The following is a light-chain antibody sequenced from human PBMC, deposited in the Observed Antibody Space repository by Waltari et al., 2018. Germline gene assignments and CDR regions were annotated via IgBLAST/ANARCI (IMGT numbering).Light chain of an antibody. Sequence: DIQMTQSPSSLSASVGDRVTITCRASQSIGRYLNWYQQKPGKAPKLLICAASSLQSGVPSRFSGSGSGTDFTVTISSLQPEDFATYSCQQSYSSPYTFGQGTNLEIK. CDR3: QQSYSSPYT. J-gene: IGKJ2*01. CDR2: AAS. CDR1: QSIGRY. V-gene: IGKV1-39*01.